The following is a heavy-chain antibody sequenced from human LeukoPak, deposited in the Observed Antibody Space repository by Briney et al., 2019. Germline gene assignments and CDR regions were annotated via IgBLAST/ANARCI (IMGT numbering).Heavy chain of an antibody. J-gene: IGHJ4*02. CDR1: GFTFSSYA. CDR3: ARDSGYYGSGSYYNAGDY. V-gene: IGHV3-30*04. D-gene: IGHD3-10*01. Sequence: GRSLRLSCAASGFTFSSYAMHWVRQAPGKGLEWVAVISHDGSNKYYADSVKGRFTISRDNSKNTLYLQMNSLRAEDTAVYYCARDSGYYGSGSYYNAGDYWGQGTLVTVSS. CDR2: ISHDGSNK.